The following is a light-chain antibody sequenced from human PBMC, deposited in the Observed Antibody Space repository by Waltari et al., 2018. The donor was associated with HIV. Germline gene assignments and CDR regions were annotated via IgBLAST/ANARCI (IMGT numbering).Light chain of an antibody. CDR2: EVS. J-gene: IGLJ1*01. CDR3: SSYTSSSTYV. Sequence: QSALTQPASVSGSPGQSNTISCTGTSSDVGGYNSVSWYQQHPGKAPKLMIYEVSNRPSGVSNRFSGSKSGNTASLTISGLQAEDEADYYCSSYTSSSTYVFGTGTKVTVL. V-gene: IGLV2-14*01. CDR1: SSDVGGYNS.